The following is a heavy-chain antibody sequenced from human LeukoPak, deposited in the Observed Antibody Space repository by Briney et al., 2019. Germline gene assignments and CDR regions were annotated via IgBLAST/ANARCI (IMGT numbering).Heavy chain of an antibody. CDR3: AKDPIGRSGWYKGGYFDY. Sequence: GGSLRLSCAASGFTFSSYGMHWVRQAPGKGLEWVAFIRYDGSNKYYADSVKGRFTISRDNSKNTLYLQMNSLRAEDTAVYYCAKDPIGRSGWYKGGYFDYWGQGTLVTVSS. V-gene: IGHV3-30*02. J-gene: IGHJ4*02. CDR1: GFTFSSYG. CDR2: IRYDGSNK. D-gene: IGHD6-19*01.